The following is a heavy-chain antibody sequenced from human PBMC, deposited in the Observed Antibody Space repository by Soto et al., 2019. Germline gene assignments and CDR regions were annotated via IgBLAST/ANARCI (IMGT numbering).Heavy chain of an antibody. Sequence: GGSLRLSCAASGFTFSSYAMSWVRQAPGKGLEWVSAISGSGGSTYYADSVKGRFTISRDNSKNTLYLQMNSLRAEDTAVYYCAKDATVTTAYYYYYMDVWGKGTTVTVSS. D-gene: IGHD4-17*01. J-gene: IGHJ6*03. CDR2: ISGSGGST. CDR1: GFTFSSYA. V-gene: IGHV3-23*01. CDR3: AKDATVTTAYYYYYMDV.